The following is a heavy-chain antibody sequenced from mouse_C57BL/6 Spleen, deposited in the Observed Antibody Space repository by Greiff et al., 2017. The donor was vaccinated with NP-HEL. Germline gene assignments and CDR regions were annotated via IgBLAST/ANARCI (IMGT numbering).Heavy chain of an antibody. Sequence: VQLQQSGPELVKPGASVKISCKASGYAFSSSWMNWVKQRPGKGLEWIGRIYPGDGDTNYNGKFKGKATLTADKSSSTAYMQLSSLTSEDCAVYFCARPYYYSSSYVAWFAYWGQGTLVTVSA. J-gene: IGHJ3*01. D-gene: IGHD1-1*01. V-gene: IGHV1-82*01. CDR2: IYPGDGDT. CDR1: GYAFSSSW. CDR3: ARPYYYSSSYVAWFAY.